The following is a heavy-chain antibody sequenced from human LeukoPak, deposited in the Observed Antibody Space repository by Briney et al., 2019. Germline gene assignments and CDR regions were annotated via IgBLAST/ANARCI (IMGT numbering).Heavy chain of an antibody. V-gene: IGHV4-61*02. J-gene: IGHJ3*02. CDR3: AKDLSSCSGGSCNAFDI. Sequence: SETLSLTCTVSGGSISSSSYYWSWIRQPAGTGLEWIGRIYTSGSTNYNPSLKSRVTMSVDTSKNQFSLKLSSVTAADTAVYYCAKDLSSCSGGSCNAFDIWGQGTMVTVSS. D-gene: IGHD2-15*01. CDR2: IYTSGST. CDR1: GGSISSSSYY.